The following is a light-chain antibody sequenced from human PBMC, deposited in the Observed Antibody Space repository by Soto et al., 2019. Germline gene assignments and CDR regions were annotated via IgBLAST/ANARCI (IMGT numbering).Light chain of an antibody. V-gene: IGKV3-11*01. Sequence: EIVMTQSPATLSVSPGERATFSFRASQSVSSNLAWYQQKPGQAPRLLIYGASNRATGIPDRFSGSGSGTDFTLTISSLEPEDFAVYYCQHRVNWPLTFGGGTKVDIK. CDR1: QSVSSN. CDR3: QHRVNWPLT. CDR2: GAS. J-gene: IGKJ4*01.